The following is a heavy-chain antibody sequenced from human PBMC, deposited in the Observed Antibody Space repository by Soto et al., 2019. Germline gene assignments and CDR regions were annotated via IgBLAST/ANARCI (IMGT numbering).Heavy chain of an antibody. D-gene: IGHD2-21*01. Sequence: QVQLQESGPGLVKPSETLSLTCTVAGGSLTDHYWNWFRQPPGKGLHWIGYVYYSGGTNYNPSLKSRVTMSVDTSKNQFSLNLGSVTAADTAVYYCARGNDWKSSTFDIWGQGTMVSV. CDR2: VYYSGGT. CDR3: ARGNDWKSSTFDI. J-gene: IGHJ3*02. CDR1: GGSLTDHY. V-gene: IGHV4-59*11.